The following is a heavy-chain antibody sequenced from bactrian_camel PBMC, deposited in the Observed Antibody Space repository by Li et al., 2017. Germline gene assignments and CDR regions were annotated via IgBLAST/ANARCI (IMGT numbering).Heavy chain of an antibody. CDR1: GYTNGVGC. Sequence: HVQLVESGGGSVQAGGSLKLSCVASGYTNGVGCMGWFRQAPGKEREAVAAMYQGGAKTYYADSVKGRFTISKDKDKNTIYLQMNNLKPEDTACTSVRLCRVERVPGAMMSLLTGARGPRSPSP. V-gene: IGHV3S54*01. CDR2: MYQGGAKT. D-gene: IGHD5*01. CDR3: RLCRVERVPGAMMSLLT. J-gene: IGHJ4*01.